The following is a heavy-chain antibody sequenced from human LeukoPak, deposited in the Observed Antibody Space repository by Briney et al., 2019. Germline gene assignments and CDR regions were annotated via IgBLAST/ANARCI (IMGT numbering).Heavy chain of an antibody. D-gene: IGHD1-26*01. V-gene: IGHV1-18*04. CDR1: GYTFTGYY. CDR2: IEVYNGET. CDR3: AREGGILGALDY. J-gene: IGHJ4*02. Sequence: GASVYVSCTASGYTFTGYYMHWVRQAPGQGLEWMGWIEVYNGETNYAQNFQGRVTMTTDTSTTTAYMELSSLTSDDTAIYYCAREGGILGALDYWGQGTLVTVSS.